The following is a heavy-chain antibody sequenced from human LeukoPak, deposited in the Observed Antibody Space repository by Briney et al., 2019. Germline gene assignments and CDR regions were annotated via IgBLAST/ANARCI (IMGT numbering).Heavy chain of an antibody. CDR1: GFTFSSYS. V-gene: IGHV3-21*04. D-gene: IGHD1-26*01. CDR3: AKGSRATAFDY. CDR2: ISSSSGYI. J-gene: IGHJ4*02. Sequence: PGGSLRLSCAASGFTFSSYSMNWVRQAPGKGLEWVSSISSSSGYIYYADSVKGRFTISRDNSKNTLYLQMNSLRAEDTAVYYCAKGSRATAFDYWGQGTLVTVSS.